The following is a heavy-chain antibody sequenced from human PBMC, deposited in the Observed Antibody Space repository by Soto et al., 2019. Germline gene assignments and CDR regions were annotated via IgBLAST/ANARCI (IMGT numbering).Heavy chain of an antibody. CDR3: ARHNYGSGSTYFDY. Sequence: PSETLSLTCAVSGVSISSNNWWSWVRQPPGKGLEWIGEIFHSGSTHYSPSLKSRVTISVDTSKNQFSLKLNSMTAADTAVYYCARHNYGSGSTYFDYWGQGTLVTVSS. V-gene: IGHV4-4*02. CDR1: GVSISSNNW. J-gene: IGHJ4*02. D-gene: IGHD3-10*01. CDR2: IFHSGST.